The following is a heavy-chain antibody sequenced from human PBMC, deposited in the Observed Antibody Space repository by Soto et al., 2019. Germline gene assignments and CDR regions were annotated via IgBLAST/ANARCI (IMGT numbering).Heavy chain of an antibody. CDR2: ISAYNGNT. J-gene: IGHJ3*02. CDR1: GYTFTSYG. D-gene: IGHD3-22*01. Sequence: GASVKVSCKASGYTFTSYGISWVRQAPGQGLEWMGWISAYNGNTNYAQKLQGRVTMTTDTSTSTAYMELRSLRSDDTAVYYCARHGYYDSSGYDAFDIWGQGTMVTVSS. CDR3: ARHGYYDSSGYDAFDI. V-gene: IGHV1-18*01.